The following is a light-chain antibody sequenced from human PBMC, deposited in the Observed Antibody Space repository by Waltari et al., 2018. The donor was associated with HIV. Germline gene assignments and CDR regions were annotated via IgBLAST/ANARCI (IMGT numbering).Light chain of an antibody. CDR2: SNN. CDR1: SSNIGSNT. J-gene: IGLJ2*01. V-gene: IGLV1-44*01. Sequence: QSVLTQPPSASGTPGQRVTISCSGSSSNIGSNTVTWYQQLPGTAPKPLIYSNNQRPSGVPYRFSGSKSGTSASLAISGLQSEDEADYYCAAWDDSLNGVVFGGGTKLTVL. CDR3: AAWDDSLNGVV.